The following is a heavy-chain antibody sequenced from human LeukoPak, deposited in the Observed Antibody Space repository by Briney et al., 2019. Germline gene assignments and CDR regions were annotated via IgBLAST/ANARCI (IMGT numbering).Heavy chain of an antibody. J-gene: IGHJ1*01. D-gene: IGHD3-22*01. CDR2: IKSDGKT. V-gene: IGHV3-74*01. CDR1: GLSFSSYW. CDR3: ARAPSEIGGYYPEYFRH. Sequence: GGSLRLSCAASGLSFSSYWMHWVRQAPGKGLVWVSRIKSDGKTNYADSVKGRFTISRDNAKNIVSLQMNSLRAEDTGVYYCARAPSEIGGYYPEYFRHWGQGTLVTVSS.